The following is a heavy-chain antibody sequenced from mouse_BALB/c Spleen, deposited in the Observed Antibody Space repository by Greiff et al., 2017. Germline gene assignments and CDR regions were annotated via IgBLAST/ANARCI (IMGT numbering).Heavy chain of an antibody. J-gene: IGHJ1*01. CDR3: ATELGLGYFDG. V-gene: IGHV5-17*02. Sequence: EVQLVESGGGLVQPGGSRKLSCAASGFTFSSFGMHWVRQAPEKGLEWVAYISSGSSTIYYADTVKGRFTISRDNPKNTLFLQMTSLRSEDTAMYYCATELGLGYFDGRGAGTTVTVSS. CDR1: GFTFSSFG. CDR2: ISSGSSTI. D-gene: IGHD4-1*01.